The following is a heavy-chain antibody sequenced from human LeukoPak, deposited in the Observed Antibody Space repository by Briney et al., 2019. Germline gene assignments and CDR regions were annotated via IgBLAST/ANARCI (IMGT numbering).Heavy chain of an antibody. CDR2: ISSSSSTI. J-gene: IGHJ4*02. Sequence: GGSLRLSCAASGFTFSSYSMNWVRQAPGKGLEWVSYISSSSSTIYYADSVKGRFTISRDSAKNSLYLQMNSLRAEDTAVYYCATSGYSGYDFSLRYWGQGTLVTVSS. CDR3: ATSGYSGYDFSLRY. D-gene: IGHD5-12*01. CDR1: GFTFSSYS. V-gene: IGHV3-48*01.